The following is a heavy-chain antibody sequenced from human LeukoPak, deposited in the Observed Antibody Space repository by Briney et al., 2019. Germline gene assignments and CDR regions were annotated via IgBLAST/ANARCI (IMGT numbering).Heavy chain of an antibody. D-gene: IGHD6-19*01. CDR3: ARDLSVAGTRSNAFDI. Sequence: GGSLRLSCAASGFTFSDYCMSWIRQAPGKGLEWVSYISSSGSTIYYADSVKGRFTISRDNAKNSLYLQMNSLRAEDTAVYYCARDLSVAGTRSNAFDIWGQGTMVTVSS. J-gene: IGHJ3*02. V-gene: IGHV3-11*04. CDR2: ISSSGSTI. CDR1: GFTFSDYC.